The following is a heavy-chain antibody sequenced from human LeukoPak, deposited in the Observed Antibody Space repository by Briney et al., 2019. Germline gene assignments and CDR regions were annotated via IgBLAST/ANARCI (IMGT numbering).Heavy chain of an antibody. V-gene: IGHV1-46*01. D-gene: IGHD4-17*01. CDR2: INPSGGST. CDR1: GYTFTNYY. Sequence: ASVKVSCKASGYTFTNYYMHWVRQAPGQGLEWMGIINPSGGSTSYAQKFQGRVTMTRDTSTSTVYMELSSLRSEDAAVYCCARVRGAYGDSRFDYWGQGTLVTVSS. CDR3: ARVRGAYGDSRFDY. J-gene: IGHJ4*02.